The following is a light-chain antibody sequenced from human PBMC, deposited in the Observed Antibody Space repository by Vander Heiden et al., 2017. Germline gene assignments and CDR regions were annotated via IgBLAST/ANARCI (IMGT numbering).Light chain of an antibody. CDR3: MQALQTPL. V-gene: IGKV2-28*01. J-gene: IGKJ2*01. Sequence: DIVMTQYTLSMHVAPGAPASIPCRSSQSLRHSNGYNYLDWYLQKPGQSPQLLIYLGSNRASGVPDRFSGSGSGTDFTLKISRVEAEDVGVYYCMQALQTPLFGQGTKLEIK. CDR1: QSLRHSNGYNY. CDR2: LGS.